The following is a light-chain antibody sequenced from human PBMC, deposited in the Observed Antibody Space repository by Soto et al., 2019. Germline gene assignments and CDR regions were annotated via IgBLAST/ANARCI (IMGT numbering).Light chain of an antibody. V-gene: IGKV3-20*01. CDR2: GAS. Sequence: EVGLTQSPGTVSLSPGERATLSCRASQSVSSSYLAWYQQKPGQAPRLLIYGASSRATGIPDRFSGSGSGTDFTLTISRLEPEDFAVYYCQQYGSSPRTFGQGTKAAIK. CDR1: QSVSSSY. CDR3: QQYGSSPRT. J-gene: IGKJ1*01.